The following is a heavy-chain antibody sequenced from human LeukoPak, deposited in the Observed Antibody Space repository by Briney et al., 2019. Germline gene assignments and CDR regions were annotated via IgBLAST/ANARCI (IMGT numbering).Heavy chain of an antibody. CDR3: ARDPGGAIDY. CDR1: GGSIRSGDYY. Sequence: SSQTLSLTCTVSGGSIRSGDYYWSWIRQPRGKGLEWIGYIYYSGSTYYNPSLKSRVTISVDTSKNQFSLKLSSVTAADTAVYYCARDPGGAIDYWGQGTLVTVSS. J-gene: IGHJ4*02. CDR2: IYYSGST. V-gene: IGHV4-30-4*01. D-gene: IGHD1-26*01.